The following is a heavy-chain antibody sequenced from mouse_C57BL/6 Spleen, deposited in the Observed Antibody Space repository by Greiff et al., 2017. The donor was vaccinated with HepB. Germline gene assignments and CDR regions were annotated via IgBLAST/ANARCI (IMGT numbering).Heavy chain of an antibody. D-gene: IGHD4-1*01. J-gene: IGHJ4*01. Sequence: QVQLQQPGTELVKPGASVKLSCKASGYTFTSYWMHWVKQRPGQGLEWIGNINPSNGGTNYNEKFKSKATLTVDKSSSTASMQLSSLTSEDSAVYYCARGKLGRVYAMDYWGQGTSVTVSS. CDR1: GYTFTSYW. V-gene: IGHV1-53*01. CDR2: INPSNGGT. CDR3: ARGKLGRVYAMDY.